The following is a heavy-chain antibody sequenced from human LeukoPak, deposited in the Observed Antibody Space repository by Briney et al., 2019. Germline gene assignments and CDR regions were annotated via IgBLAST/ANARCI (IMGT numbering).Heavy chain of an antibody. CDR3: ARAQTYGDSRLLLDY. Sequence: PGGSLRLSCAASGFTFGNYGMSWVRQAPGKVLEWVSGINWNGGSTGYADSVEGRFTIFRDNAKNSQYLQMNSLRVEDTALYYCARAQTYGDSRLLLDYWGQGTLVTVSS. CDR1: GFTFGNYG. CDR2: INWNGGST. J-gene: IGHJ4*02. V-gene: IGHV3-20*04. D-gene: IGHD4-17*01.